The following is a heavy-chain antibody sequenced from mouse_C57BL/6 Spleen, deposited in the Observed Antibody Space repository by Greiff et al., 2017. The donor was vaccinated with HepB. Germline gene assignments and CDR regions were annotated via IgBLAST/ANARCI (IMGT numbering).Heavy chain of an antibody. CDR3: AGHYYGSRGGYFDY. CDR2: IYPGDGDT. Sequence: VQLQQSGAELVKPGASVKISCKASGYAFSSYWMNWVKQRPGKGLEWIGQIYPGDGDTNYNGKFKGKATLTADKSSSTAYMQLSSLTSEDSAVYFCAGHYYGSRGGYFDYWGQGTTLTVSS. D-gene: IGHD1-1*01. CDR1: GYAFSSYW. J-gene: IGHJ2*01. V-gene: IGHV1-80*01.